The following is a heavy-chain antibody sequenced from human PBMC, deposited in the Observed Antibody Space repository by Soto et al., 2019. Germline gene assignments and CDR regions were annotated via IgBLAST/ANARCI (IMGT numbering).Heavy chain of an antibody. J-gene: IGHJ6*02. CDR3: ARVFGYYDSSPGFPPSNYYYYGMDV. CDR1: GGTFSSYA. D-gene: IGHD3-22*01. V-gene: IGHV1-69*13. Sequence: SVKVSCKASGGTFSSYAISWVRQAPGQGLEWMGGIIPIFGTANYAQKFQGRVTITADESTSTAYMELSSLRSEDTAVYYCARVFGYYDSSPGFPPSNYYYYGMDVWGQGTTVTVSS. CDR2: IIPIFGTA.